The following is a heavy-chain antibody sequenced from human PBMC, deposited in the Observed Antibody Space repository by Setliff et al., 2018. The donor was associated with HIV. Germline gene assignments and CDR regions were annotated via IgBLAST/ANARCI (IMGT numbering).Heavy chain of an antibody. Sequence: SETLSLTCAVSGYSISSGYSWGWIRQPPGKGLEWIATIFRSGDTYYSPSLKSRVIISLDTSKNQFSLILSSVAAADTAVYYCARQTWLSIVGPTEFDYWGQGTLVTVSS. CDR3: ARQTWLSIVGPTEFDY. D-gene: IGHD1-26*01. J-gene: IGHJ4*02. CDR1: GYSISSGYS. V-gene: IGHV4-38-2*01. CDR2: IFRSGDT.